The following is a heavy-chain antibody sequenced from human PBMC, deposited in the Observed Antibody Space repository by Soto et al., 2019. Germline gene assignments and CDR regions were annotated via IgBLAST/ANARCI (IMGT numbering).Heavy chain of an antibody. Sequence: SETLSLTCSVSGGSISSGDYYWSWIRQPPGKGLEWIGYIYYSGSTYYNPSLESRVTISVDTSKNQFSLKLSSVTAADTAVYYCARLGSIAADDFDYWGQGTLVTVSS. J-gene: IGHJ4*02. CDR1: GGSISSGDYY. D-gene: IGHD6-25*01. V-gene: IGHV4-30-4*01. CDR2: IYYSGST. CDR3: ARLGSIAADDFDY.